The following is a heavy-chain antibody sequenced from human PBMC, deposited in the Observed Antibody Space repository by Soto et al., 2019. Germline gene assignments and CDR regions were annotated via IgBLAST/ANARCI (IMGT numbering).Heavy chain of an antibody. D-gene: IGHD6-19*01. CDR2: INHSGST. V-gene: IGHV4-34*01. CDR1: GGSFSGYH. J-gene: IGHJ6*02. Sequence: SETLSLTCAVYGGSFSGYHWSWIRQPPGKGLEWIGEINHSGSTNYNPSLKSRVTISVDTSKNQFSLKLSSVTAADTAVYYCARASGGWYGYYYYYGMDVWGQGTTVNVS. CDR3: ARASGGWYGYYYYYGMDV.